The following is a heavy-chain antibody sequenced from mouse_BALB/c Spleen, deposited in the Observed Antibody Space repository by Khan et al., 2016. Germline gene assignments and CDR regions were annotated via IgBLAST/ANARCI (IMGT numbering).Heavy chain of an antibody. Sequence: QVQLKQSGPGLVAPSQSLSITCTVSGFSLTGYGVNWVRQPPGKGLEWLGMIWGDGSTDYNSALKSRLSISKDNSKSQVFLKMNSLQTDDTARYXYARVLHYDPGVFADWGQGTLVTVSA. V-gene: IGHV2-6-7*01. CDR3: ARVLHYDPGVFAD. CDR1: GFSLTGYG. J-gene: IGHJ3*01. D-gene: IGHD2-4*01. CDR2: IWGDGST.